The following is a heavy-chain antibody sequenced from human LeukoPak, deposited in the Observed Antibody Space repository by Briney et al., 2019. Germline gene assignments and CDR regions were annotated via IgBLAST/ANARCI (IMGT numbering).Heavy chain of an antibody. CDR3: TRDFVF. Sequence: PGGSLRLSCAASGFAFSTYWMDSVRQAPGKGLEWVGNINQDGSVKHYVDSVRGRFTISRDNARNSVYLQMSALRVEDTAVYYCTRDFVFWGQGSLVTASS. D-gene: IGHD3-3*01. V-gene: IGHV3-7*01. J-gene: IGHJ4*02. CDR1: GFAFSTYW. CDR2: INQDGSVK.